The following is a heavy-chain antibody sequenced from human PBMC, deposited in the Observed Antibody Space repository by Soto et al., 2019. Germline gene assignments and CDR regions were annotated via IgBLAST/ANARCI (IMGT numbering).Heavy chain of an antibody. V-gene: IGHV4-34*01. Sequence: ETLSLTCAVYGGSFSGYYWSWIRQPPGKGLEWIGEINHSGSTNYNPSLKSRVTISVDTSKNQFSLKLSSVTAADTAVYYCARAGRIAARPTNPWGQGTLVTVSS. J-gene: IGHJ5*02. CDR3: ARAGRIAARPTNP. D-gene: IGHD6-6*01. CDR1: GGSFSGYY. CDR2: INHSGST.